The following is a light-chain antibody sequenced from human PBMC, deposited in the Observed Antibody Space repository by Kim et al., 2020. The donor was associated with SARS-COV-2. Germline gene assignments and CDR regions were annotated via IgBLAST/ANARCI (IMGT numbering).Light chain of an antibody. J-gene: IGKJ5*01. Sequence: EIVLTQSPATLSLSPGERATLSCRASQSVSSYLAWYQQKPGQAPRLLIYDASNSATGIPARFSGSGSGTDFTLTISSLEPEDFAVYYCQQRSNWPITFGQGTPLEI. CDR3: QQRSNWPIT. CDR2: DAS. CDR1: QSVSSY. V-gene: IGKV3-11*01.